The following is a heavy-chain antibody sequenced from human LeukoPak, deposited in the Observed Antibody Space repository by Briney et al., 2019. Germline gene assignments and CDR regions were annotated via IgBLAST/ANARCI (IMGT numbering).Heavy chain of an antibody. D-gene: IGHD6-13*01. CDR1: GFTFSSYA. V-gene: IGHV3-30*04. Sequence: GGSLRLSCAASGFTFSSYAMHWVRQAPGKGLEWVAVISYDGSNKYYADSVKGRFTISRDDSKTTSYLQMNSLKTEDTALYFCTTSYSGNSWYDWFGPWGQGTLVTVSS. CDR2: ISYDGSNK. J-gene: IGHJ5*02. CDR3: TTSYSGNSWYDWFGP.